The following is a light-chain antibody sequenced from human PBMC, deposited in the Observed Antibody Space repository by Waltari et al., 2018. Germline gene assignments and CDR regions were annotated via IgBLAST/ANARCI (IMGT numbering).Light chain of an antibody. CDR2: DAS. Sequence: DIQMTQSPSSLSASVGDRVTLTCQASQDISNYLNWYQQKPGKAPKLLIYDASNLETGVPSRFSGSGSGTDFTFTISSLQPEDIATYYCQQYDNLWLTVGGGTKVEIK. CDR3: QQYDNLWLT. CDR1: QDISNY. J-gene: IGKJ4*01. V-gene: IGKV1-33*01.